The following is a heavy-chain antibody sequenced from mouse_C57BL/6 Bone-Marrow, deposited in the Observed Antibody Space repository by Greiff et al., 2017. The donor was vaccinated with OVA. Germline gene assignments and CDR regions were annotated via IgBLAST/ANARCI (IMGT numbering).Heavy chain of an antibody. Sequence: VQLQQSGPSLVRPSQTLSLTCTVTGFSINSDCYWIWIRQFPGNKLEYIGYTFYSGITYYNPSLESRTYITRDTSKNQFSLKLSSVTTEDTATYYCASSYYYGSSYPWVSDVWGTGTTVTVSS. CDR2: TFYSGIT. D-gene: IGHD1-1*01. V-gene: IGHV3-3*01. CDR1: GFSINSDCY. CDR3: ASSYYYGSSYPWVSDV. J-gene: IGHJ1*03.